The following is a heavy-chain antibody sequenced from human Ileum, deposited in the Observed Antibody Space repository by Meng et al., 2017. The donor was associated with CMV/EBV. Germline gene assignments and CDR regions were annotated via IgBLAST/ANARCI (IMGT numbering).Heavy chain of an antibody. CDR3: ARGPYYCTSTSCYNYFDP. J-gene: IGHJ5*02. Sequence: QGQLRESGPGLVKPSQTLSLTCTGSGGSISSGSYYWSWIRQPAEKGLEWIGRIYSSGSTDYNPSLKSRVTISVDTSKNQFSLNLNSVTAADTAVYYCARGPYYCTSTSCYNYFDPWGQGTLVTVSS. V-gene: IGHV4-61*02. D-gene: IGHD2-2*02. CDR1: GGSISSGSYY. CDR2: IYSSGST.